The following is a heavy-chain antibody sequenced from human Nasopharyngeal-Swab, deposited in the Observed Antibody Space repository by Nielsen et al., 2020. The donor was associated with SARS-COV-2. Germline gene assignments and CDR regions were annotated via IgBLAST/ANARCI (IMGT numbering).Heavy chain of an antibody. D-gene: IGHD6-25*01. Sequence: VRQAPGKGLEWVSVIYSGGSTYYADSVKGRFTISRDNSKNTLYLQMNNLRAEDTAVYYCARDRFSGYMDVWGKGTTVTVSS. CDR2: IYSGGST. CDR3: ARDRFSGYMDV. J-gene: IGHJ6*03. V-gene: IGHV3-53*01.